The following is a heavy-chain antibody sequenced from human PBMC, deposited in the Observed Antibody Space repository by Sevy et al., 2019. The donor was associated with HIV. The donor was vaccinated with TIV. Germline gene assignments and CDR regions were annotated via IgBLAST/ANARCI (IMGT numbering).Heavy chain of an antibody. J-gene: IGHJ4*02. CDR2: IKQDGSEK. CDR3: ATHRWLARDY. V-gene: IGHV3-7*01. Sequence: GGSLRLSCAASGFTFRSYWMSWVRQAPGKGLEWVASIKQDGSEKYYVDSLKGRFTISRDNAKKSLYLQMNSLRAEDTAVYFCATHRWLARDYWGQGTLVTVSS. D-gene: IGHD6-19*01. CDR1: GFTFRSYW.